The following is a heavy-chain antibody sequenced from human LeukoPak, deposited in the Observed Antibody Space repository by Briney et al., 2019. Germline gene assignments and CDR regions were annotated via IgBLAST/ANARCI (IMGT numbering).Heavy chain of an antibody. CDR2: IYTSGST. J-gene: IGHJ4*02. CDR1: GGSISSYY. Sequence: KSSETLSLTCTVSGGSISSYYWSWIRQPAGKGLEWIGRIYTSGSTNYNPSLKSRVTMSVDTSKNQFSLKLSSVTAADTAVYYCARSKGYGSGSYYNPNFDYWGQGTLVTVSS. CDR3: ARSKGYGSGSYYNPNFDY. V-gene: IGHV4-4*07. D-gene: IGHD3-10*01.